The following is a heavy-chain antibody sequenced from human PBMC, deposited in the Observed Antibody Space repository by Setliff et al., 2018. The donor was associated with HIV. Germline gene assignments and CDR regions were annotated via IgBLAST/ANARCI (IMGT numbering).Heavy chain of an antibody. D-gene: IGHD2-21*02. J-gene: IGHJ4*02. CDR3: ARHGNGPYGPFGDLLYFDY. V-gene: IGHV4-4*09. CDR1: GGSMNNYY. CDR2: IYTSGST. Sequence: SETLSLTCTVSGGSMNNYYWSWIRQPPGKGLEWIGYIYTSGSTKYNPSLKSRVTIPLDTSKNQFSLKLSSVTAADTAVYYCARHGNGPYGPFGDLLYFDYWGQGTLVTVSS.